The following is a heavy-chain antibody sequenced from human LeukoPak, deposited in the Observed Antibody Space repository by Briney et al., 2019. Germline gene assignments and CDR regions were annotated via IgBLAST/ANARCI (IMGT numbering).Heavy chain of an antibody. CDR2: LSGRGGST. J-gene: IGHJ4*02. Sequence: PGGSLRLFCAASGFTFSSYAMSWVRQAPGKGRVGVSALSGRGGSTYYADSVKGRFTISRDNSKNTLYLQMNSLRAEDTAVYYCAKDLVVVPAAIDYWGQGNLVTVSS. V-gene: IGHV3-23*01. D-gene: IGHD2-2*01. CDR3: AKDLVVVPAAIDY. CDR1: GFTFSSYA.